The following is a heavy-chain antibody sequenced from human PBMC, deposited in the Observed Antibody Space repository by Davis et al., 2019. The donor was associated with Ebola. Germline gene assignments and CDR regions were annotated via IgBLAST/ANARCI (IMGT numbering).Heavy chain of an antibody. D-gene: IGHD5-18*01. Sequence: PGGSLRLSCAASRFTFSSYGMHWVRQAPGKGLEWVAVISYDGSNKYYADSVKGRFTISRDNSKNTLYLQMNSLRAEDTAVYYCAKDERGYSYGYLGYWGQGTLVTVSS. CDR2: ISYDGSNK. CDR3: AKDERGYSYGYLGY. V-gene: IGHV3-30*18. J-gene: IGHJ4*02. CDR1: RFTFSSYG.